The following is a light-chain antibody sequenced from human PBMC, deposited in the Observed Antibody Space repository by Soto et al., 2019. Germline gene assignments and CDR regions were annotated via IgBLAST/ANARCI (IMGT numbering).Light chain of an antibody. V-gene: IGLV2-14*01. CDR1: SSDVGGYIY. Sequence: QSVLTQPASVSGYPGQAITISCTGTSSDVGGYIYVSWYQQHPGKAPKLMIYEVSNRPSGVSNRFSGSKSGNTASLTISGLQAEDEADYYCSSYAGSSNVFGTGTKVTVL. CDR2: EVS. J-gene: IGLJ1*01. CDR3: SSYAGSSNV.